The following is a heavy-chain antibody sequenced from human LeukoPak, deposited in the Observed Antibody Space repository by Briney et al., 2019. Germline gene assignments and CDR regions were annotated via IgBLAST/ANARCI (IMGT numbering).Heavy chain of an antibody. V-gene: IGHV1-8*01. CDR1: GYTFTSYD. Sequence: ASVEVSCKASGYTFTSYDINWVRQATGQGLEWMGWMNPNSGNTGYAQKFQGRVTMTRNTSISTACMELSSLRSEDTAVYYCARGAGSSWIIYNYWGQGTLVTVSS. CDR3: ARGAGSSWIIYNY. D-gene: IGHD6-13*01. CDR2: MNPNSGNT. J-gene: IGHJ4*02.